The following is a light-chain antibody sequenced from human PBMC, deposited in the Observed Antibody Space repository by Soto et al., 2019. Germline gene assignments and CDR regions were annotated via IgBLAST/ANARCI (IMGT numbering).Light chain of an antibody. CDR2: TAS. CDR1: QSISTY. CDR3: QPSFSTPYT. J-gene: IGKJ2*01. V-gene: IGKV1-39*01. Sequence: DIQMTQSPSSLSASVGDRVTITCRASQSISTYLNWYQQKPGKAPNLLIYTASRLQRGVPSRFSGSGSGTEFTLTNSSLRPEDFATYYCQPSFSTPYTFGPGTHLEI.